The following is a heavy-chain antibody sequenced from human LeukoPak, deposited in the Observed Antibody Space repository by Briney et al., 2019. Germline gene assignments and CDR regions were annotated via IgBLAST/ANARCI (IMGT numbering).Heavy chain of an antibody. CDR1: GFTFSSYA. Sequence: QPGGSLRLSCTASGFTFSSYAMSWVRQAPGKGLEWVAAISYSGGSTYYADSVRGRFTISGDNSKNQLYLKMNSLRAEDTAVYYCAKAPCGGDCYAIFDYWGQGTLVTVSS. D-gene: IGHD2-21*02. CDR3: AKAPCGGDCYAIFDY. V-gene: IGHV3-23*01. J-gene: IGHJ4*02. CDR2: ISYSGGST.